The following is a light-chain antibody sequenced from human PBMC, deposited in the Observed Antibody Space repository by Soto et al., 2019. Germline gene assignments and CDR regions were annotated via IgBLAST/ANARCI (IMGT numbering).Light chain of an antibody. CDR1: QSISNF. Sequence: DIQMTQSPSSLSASVGDRVTITCRASQSISNFLNWYQQKPGKAPKLLIYLASSLQGGVPSRFSGSGSGTGFTLTISSLHPEDFATYYCQQSYTTPQTFGQGTKVDIK. CDR2: LAS. J-gene: IGKJ1*01. V-gene: IGKV1-39*01. CDR3: QQSYTTPQT.